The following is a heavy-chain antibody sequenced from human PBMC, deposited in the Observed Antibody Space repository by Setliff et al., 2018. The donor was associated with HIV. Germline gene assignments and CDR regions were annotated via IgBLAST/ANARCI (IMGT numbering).Heavy chain of an antibody. CDR2: MNQDGSET. V-gene: IGHV3-7*01. D-gene: IGHD3-10*01. Sequence: PSETLSLSCAASGFSFSASWMTWIRQTPEKGLELVANMNQDGSETSYAASVRGRFTISRDNAKNSVYLQMNSLRDDDTAVYYCARDPAFGSYDYWGQGTLVTVSS. J-gene: IGHJ4*02. CDR1: GFSFSASW. CDR3: ARDPAFGSYDY.